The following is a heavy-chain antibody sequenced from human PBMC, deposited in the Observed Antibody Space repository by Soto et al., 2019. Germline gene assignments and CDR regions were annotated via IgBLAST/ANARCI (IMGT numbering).Heavy chain of an antibody. D-gene: IGHD3-9*01. Sequence: HPGGSLRLSCAASGFTFSSYAMHRVRQAPGKGLEWVAVISYDGSNKYYADSVKGRFTISRDNSKNTLYLQMNSLRAEDTAVYYCARDSASTLRYFDWLSPYYFDYWGQGTLVTVSS. CDR1: GFTFSSYA. V-gene: IGHV3-30-3*01. CDR3: ARDSASTLRYFDWLSPYYFDY. CDR2: ISYDGSNK. J-gene: IGHJ4*02.